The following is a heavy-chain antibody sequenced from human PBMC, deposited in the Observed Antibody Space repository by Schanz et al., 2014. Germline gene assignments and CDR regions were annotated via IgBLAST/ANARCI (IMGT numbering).Heavy chain of an antibody. V-gene: IGHV3-43*02. CDR2: IVGGGGRT. Sequence: VQLVDSGGGLVKPGGSLRLSCAASGFRFDDYAMHWVRQAPGKGLEWVSSIVGGGGRTYYADSVKGRFSISRDNGETSVYLQINSLRVEDTAVYYCARFLARYQYYGVDVWGQGTTVIVSS. D-gene: IGHD3-3*01. CDR1: GFRFDDYA. J-gene: IGHJ6*02. CDR3: ARFLARYQYYGVDV.